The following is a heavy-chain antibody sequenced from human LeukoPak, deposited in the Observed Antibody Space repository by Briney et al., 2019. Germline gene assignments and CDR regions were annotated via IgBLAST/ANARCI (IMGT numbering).Heavy chain of an antibody. V-gene: IGHV4-39*01. Sequence: KPSETLSLTCTVSGVSIISSSYDWGWLRQPPGKGLEWIGSISYGGTTDYNPSLKSRVTISVDASKNQFSLRVSSVTAADTAVYYCARHFDSWGQGTLVTVSS. CDR1: GVSIISSSYD. CDR2: ISYGGTT. J-gene: IGHJ4*02. CDR3: ARHFDS.